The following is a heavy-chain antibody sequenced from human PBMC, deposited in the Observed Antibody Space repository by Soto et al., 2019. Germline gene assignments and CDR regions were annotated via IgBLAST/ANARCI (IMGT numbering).Heavy chain of an antibody. V-gene: IGHV4-31*03. CDR3: ARGFGGVPLESFDF. CDR2: IYYTGST. CDR1: NGSINSAGHF. J-gene: IGHJ4*02. D-gene: IGHD2-2*01. Sequence: SETLSLTCSVSNGSINSAGHFWSWLRQHPGKGLEWLGYIYYTGSTYYNPALQRRAVFSIDTSKTRFSLKLTSVTAADTAVYYCARGFGGVPLESFDFWGQGTQVTVFS.